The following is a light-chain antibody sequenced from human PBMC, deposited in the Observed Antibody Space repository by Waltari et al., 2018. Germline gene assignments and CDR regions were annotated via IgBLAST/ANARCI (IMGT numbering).Light chain of an antibody. V-gene: IGLV3-21*02. CDR1: NIGSKS. J-gene: IGLJ1*01. CDR2: DDS. Sequence: SYVLTQPPSVSVAPGQTASITCGGNNIGSKSDHWYQQKPGQAPVAVVYDDSDRPSGIPERFSGSNSGNTATLTISRVEAGDEADYYCQVWDSSSDPYVFGTGTKVTVL. CDR3: QVWDSSSDPYV.